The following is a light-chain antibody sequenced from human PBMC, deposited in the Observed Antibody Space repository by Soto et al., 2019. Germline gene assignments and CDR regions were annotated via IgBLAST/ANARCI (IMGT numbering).Light chain of an antibody. CDR1: QSVRSS. V-gene: IGKV3-11*01. Sequence: EIVLTQSPATLSLSPGESATLSCRASQSVRSSLAWYQHKPGQAPTLLIYNASNRATGIPARFSGSGSGADFTLTISSLEPEDFALYYCQQYNDWPLTFGQGTKVDI. CDR3: QQYNDWPLT. CDR2: NAS. J-gene: IGKJ1*01.